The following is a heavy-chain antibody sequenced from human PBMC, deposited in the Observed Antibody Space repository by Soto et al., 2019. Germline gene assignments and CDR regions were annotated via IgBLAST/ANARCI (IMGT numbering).Heavy chain of an antibody. J-gene: IGHJ3*02. CDR3: ARELPSRYGASIRNVFDI. V-gene: IGHV3-7*04. CDR2: IKEDGNEK. Sequence: EVQLVESGGRLIQPGGSLRLSCAASGFSFSIYWMAWVRQAPGKGLEWVANIKEDGNEKYHVDSVKGRFTISRDNGKNSLYLQMNSLRAEDTAIYYCARELPSRYGASIRNVFDIGGQGTMVTVSS. CDR1: GFSFSIYW. D-gene: IGHD5-12*01.